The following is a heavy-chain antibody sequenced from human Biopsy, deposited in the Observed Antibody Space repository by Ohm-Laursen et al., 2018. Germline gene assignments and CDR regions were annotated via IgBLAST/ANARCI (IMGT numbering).Heavy chain of an antibody. D-gene: IGHD2-2*01. V-gene: IGHV4-59*07. J-gene: IGHJ6*02. CDR1: GGSISSDY. CDR2: IYYSGST. Sequence: SDTLSLTCSVSGGSISSDYWSWIRQTPGKGLEWIGYIYYSGSTNYNPSLKSRVTISVDTSKNQFSLRLNSVTAADTAVYYRARATSSTGWPYYYFYGMDVWGQGTTVTVSS. CDR3: ARATSSTGWPYYYFYGMDV.